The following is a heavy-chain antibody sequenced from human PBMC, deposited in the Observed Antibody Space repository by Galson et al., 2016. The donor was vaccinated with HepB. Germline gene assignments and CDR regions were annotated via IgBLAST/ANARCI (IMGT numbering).Heavy chain of an antibody. D-gene: IGHD6-25*01. CDR1: GFTLSNYA. V-gene: IGHV3-30*04. J-gene: IGHJ4*02. CDR2: TSYDGANK. CDR3: ARVVEAGARPPVAFQY. Sequence: SLRLSCAVSGFTLSNYAMNWVRQAPGTGLEWVSGTSYDGANKYYADSVKGRATISRDDSKNTVYLQMDSLRGEDTAVYYWARVVEAGARPPVAFQYWGQGILVTVAS.